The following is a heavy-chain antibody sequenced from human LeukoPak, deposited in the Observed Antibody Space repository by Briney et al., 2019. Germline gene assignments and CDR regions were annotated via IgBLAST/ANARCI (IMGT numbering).Heavy chain of an antibody. CDR2: IYPGDSDT. Sequence: GESLKISCKGSGYSFTSYWIAWVRQMPGKGLEWMGVIYPGDSDTRYSPSFQGQVTISADKSIRIAYLQWSSLKTSDTAMYYCARLSSRPPKDYFDYWGQGTLVTVSS. D-gene: IGHD6-13*01. J-gene: IGHJ4*02. V-gene: IGHV5-51*01. CDR1: GYSFTSYW. CDR3: ARLSSRPPKDYFDY.